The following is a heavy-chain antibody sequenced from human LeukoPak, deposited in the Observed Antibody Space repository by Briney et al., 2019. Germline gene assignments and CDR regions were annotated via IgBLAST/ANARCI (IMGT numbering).Heavy chain of an antibody. CDR1: GFTFSNYA. J-gene: IGHJ4*02. CDR2: ISTSAYT. CDR3: ARKTDSGGQGDY. Sequence: GGSLRLSCAASGFTFSNYAMSWVRQAPGKGLEWVSLISTSAYTHYADSVKGRFTISRDNSKNTLYLQMNSLRAEDTAVYYCARKTDSGGQGDYWGPGTLVTVSS. V-gene: IGHV3-23*01. D-gene: IGHD3-22*01.